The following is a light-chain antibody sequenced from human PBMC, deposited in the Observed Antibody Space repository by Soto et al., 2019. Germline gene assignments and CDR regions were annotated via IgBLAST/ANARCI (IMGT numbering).Light chain of an antibody. V-gene: IGKV1-5*03. J-gene: IGKJ4*01. CDR1: RSISSW. CDR2: KAS. Sequence: DIQMTQSPSTLSASVGDRVTITCRASRSISSWLAWYQQKPGKAPKLLIYKASTLEVGVPSRFSGSASGTEFTLTISSLQPDDFAVYFCLQYNVYPLSFGGGTKVDIK. CDR3: LQYNVYPLS.